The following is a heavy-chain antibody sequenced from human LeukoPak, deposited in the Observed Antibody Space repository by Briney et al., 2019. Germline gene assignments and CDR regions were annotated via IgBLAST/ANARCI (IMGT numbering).Heavy chain of an antibody. V-gene: IGHV3-48*04. J-gene: IGHJ4*02. D-gene: IGHD6-6*01. Sequence: GGSLRLSCAASGFTFSSYSMNWVRQAPGKGLEWVSYISSSSSTIYYADSVKGRFTISRDNAKNSLYLQMNSLRAEDTAVYYCARGEYSSSNYFDYWGQGTLVTVSS. CDR3: ARGEYSSSNYFDY. CDR2: ISSSSSTI. CDR1: GFTFSSYS.